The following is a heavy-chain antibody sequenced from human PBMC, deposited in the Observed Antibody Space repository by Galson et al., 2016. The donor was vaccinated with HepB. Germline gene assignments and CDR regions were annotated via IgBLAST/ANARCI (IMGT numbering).Heavy chain of an antibody. CDR3: AKSAYSGHYYAMGGY. Sequence: SLRLSCAASGFTFSSYVIHWVRQAPGKGLEWVAVTSYDGSNSYYADSVEGRFTISRDNSKNTVFLQMNSLRVDDTAVYYCAKSAYSGHYYAMGGYRGQGTLVTVSS. CDR2: TSYDGSNS. CDR1: GFTFSSYV. V-gene: IGHV3-30*18. J-gene: IGHJ4*02. D-gene: IGHD3-22*01.